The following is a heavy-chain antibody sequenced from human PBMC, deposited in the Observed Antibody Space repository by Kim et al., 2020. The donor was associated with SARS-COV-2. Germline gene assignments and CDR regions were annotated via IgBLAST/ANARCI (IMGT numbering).Heavy chain of an antibody. J-gene: IGHJ4*02. D-gene: IGHD4-17*01. CDR3: VKENKMGDYTSVFDY. V-gene: IGHV3-23*01. Sequence: GGSLRLSCIASGFAFSSFAMSWVRQPPGKGLEWVSAISTGGLGTYYADSVKGRFTISRDNSKNTLYLQLNSLSVDDVATYYCVKENKMGDYTSVFDYWGQGTLVTVSS. CDR2: ISTGGLGT. CDR1: GFAFSSFA.